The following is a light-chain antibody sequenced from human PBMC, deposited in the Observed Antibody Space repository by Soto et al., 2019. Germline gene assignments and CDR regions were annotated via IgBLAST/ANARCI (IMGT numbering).Light chain of an antibody. V-gene: IGLV2-14*01. CDR2: DVT. CDR1: SSDVGGYNF. Sequence: QSALTQPASVSGTPGQSITIACTGTSSDVGGYNFVSWYQQHPGKAPKLMIYDVTIRPSGVSSRFSGSKSGNTASLTISGLQAEDEADYYCSSYTSSSTLVFGTGTKLPS. J-gene: IGLJ1*01. CDR3: SSYTSSSTLV.